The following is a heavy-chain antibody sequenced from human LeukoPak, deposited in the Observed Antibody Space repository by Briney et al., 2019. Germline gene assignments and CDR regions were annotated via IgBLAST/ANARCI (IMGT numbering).Heavy chain of an antibody. CDR3: ARAPLESSYYYYYYMDV. CDR1: GHTFTSYA. CDR2: INTNTGNP. Sequence: ASVKVSCKASGHTFTSYAMNWVRQAPGRGLEWMGWINTNTGNPTYAQGFTGRFVFSLDTSVSTAYLQISSLKAEDTAVYYCARAPLESSYYYYYYMDVWGKGTTVTVSS. V-gene: IGHV7-4-1*02. J-gene: IGHJ6*03. D-gene: IGHD6-13*01.